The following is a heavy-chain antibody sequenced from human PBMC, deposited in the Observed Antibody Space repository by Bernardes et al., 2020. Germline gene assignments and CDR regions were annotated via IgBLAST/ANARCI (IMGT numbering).Heavy chain of an antibody. Sequence: SETLSLTCSVSGASISRDYYWSWIRPLPKKGQEWLGYVYYTRTTYYNSSLKSRLSISVDTSENQFSLRLSSVTAADTAVYYCARDSGPTDVRAFAIWGRGTLVTVSS. CDR1: GASISRDYY. V-gene: IGHV4-31*03. D-gene: IGHD3-10*01. J-gene: IGHJ3*02. CDR3: ARDSGPTDVRAFAI. CDR2: VYYTRTT.